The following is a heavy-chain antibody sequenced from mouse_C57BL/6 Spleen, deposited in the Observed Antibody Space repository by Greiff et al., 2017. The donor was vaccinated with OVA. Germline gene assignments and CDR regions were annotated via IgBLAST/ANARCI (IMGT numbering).Heavy chain of an antibody. CDR3: TGPYYYGSSYVAWFAY. CDR1: GFTFSNYW. CDR2: IRLKSDNYAT. D-gene: IGHD1-1*01. V-gene: IGHV6-3*01. J-gene: IGHJ3*01. Sequence: EVQLQQSGGGLVQPGGSMKLSCVASGFTFSNYWMNWVRQSPEKGLEWVAQIRLKSDNYATHYAESVKGRFTISRDDSKSSVYLQMNNLRAEDTGIYYCTGPYYYGSSYVAWFAYWGQGTLVTVSA.